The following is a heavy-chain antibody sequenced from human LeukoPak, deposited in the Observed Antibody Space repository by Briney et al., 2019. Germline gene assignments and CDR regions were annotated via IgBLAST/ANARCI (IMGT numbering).Heavy chain of an antibody. CDR1: GYTFTSYY. D-gene: IGHD3-10*01. Sequence: ASVTVSCKASGYTFTSYYMHWVRQAPGQGLEWMGIINPSGGSTSYARKFQGRVTMTRDTSTSTVHMELSSLRSEDTAVYYCARVGSGSYYNRKFDYWGQGTLVTVSS. CDR3: ARVGSGSYYNRKFDY. CDR2: INPSGGST. J-gene: IGHJ4*02. V-gene: IGHV1-46*01.